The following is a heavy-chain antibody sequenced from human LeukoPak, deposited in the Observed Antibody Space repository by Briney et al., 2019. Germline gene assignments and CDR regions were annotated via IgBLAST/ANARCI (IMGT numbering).Heavy chain of an antibody. CDR3: ARPTSKLGSFDY. J-gene: IGHJ4*02. Sequence: NPSETLSLTCTVSGGSISSSNYYWGWIRQPPGKGLEWIGTIYYSGSTYYNPSLKSRITISVDTSKNQFSLKLSSVTAADTAVYYCARPTSKLGSFDYWGQGTLVTVSS. CDR1: GGSISSSNYY. CDR2: IYYSGST. D-gene: IGHD2/OR15-2a*01. V-gene: IGHV4-39*01.